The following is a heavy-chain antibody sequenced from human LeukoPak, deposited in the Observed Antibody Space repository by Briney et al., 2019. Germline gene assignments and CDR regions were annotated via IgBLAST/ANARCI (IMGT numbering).Heavy chain of an antibody. V-gene: IGHV4-34*01. J-gene: IGHJ4*02. CDR3: ARGGSGSYYSPFDY. CDR2: INHSGST. Sequence: SETLSPTCAVYGGSFSGYYWSWIRPPPGKGLEWIGEINHSGSTNYNPSLKSRVTISVDTSKNQFSLKLSSVTAADTAVYYCARGGSGSYYSPFDYWDQGTLVTVSS. CDR1: GGSFSGYY. D-gene: IGHD3-10*01.